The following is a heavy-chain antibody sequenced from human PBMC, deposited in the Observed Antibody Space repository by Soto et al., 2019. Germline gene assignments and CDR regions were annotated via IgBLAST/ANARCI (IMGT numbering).Heavy chain of an antibody. Sequence: ASVKVSCKGSGYPLTDYQIHWVRHAPGQGLEWMGWINPNSGDTNFAEKFQGWVTMTRDVSISTAYLELGSLKSDDTAVYYCATQNSDYGSGTYSYWGQGTLVTVSS. J-gene: IGHJ4*02. CDR1: GYPLTDYQ. D-gene: IGHD3-10*01. V-gene: IGHV1-2*04. CDR2: INPNSGDT. CDR3: ATQNSDYGSGTYSY.